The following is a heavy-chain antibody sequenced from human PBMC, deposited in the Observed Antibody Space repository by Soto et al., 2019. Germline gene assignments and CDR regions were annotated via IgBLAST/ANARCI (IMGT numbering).Heavy chain of an antibody. J-gene: IGHJ6*02. CDR2: LYSGGST. V-gene: IGHV3-53*01. CDR1: GFTVSDNY. CDR3: ARDRGGGMDV. D-gene: IGHD3-10*01. Sequence: GGSLRLSCAASGFTVSDNYMSWVRQAPVKGLEWVSVLYSGGSTYYADSVKGRFTISRDNSKNTLYLQMNSLRVEDTAVYYCARDRGGGMDVWGQGTTVTVSS.